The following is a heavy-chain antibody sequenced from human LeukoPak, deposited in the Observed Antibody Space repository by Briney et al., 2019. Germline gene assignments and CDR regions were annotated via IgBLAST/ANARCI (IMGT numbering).Heavy chain of an antibody. CDR2: ISREGSEI. CDR3: TRLLPSSHHFFDS. CDR1: GFTFSTHE. Sequence: PGGSLRLSCVGSGFTFSTHEMNWVRQAPGKGLEWLSFISREGSEIHYAASVEGRFTISRDNFENTLFLQMDGLRAEDTAVYYCTRLLPSSHHFFDSWGQGALVTVSS. J-gene: IGHJ4*02. D-gene: IGHD6-6*01. V-gene: IGHV3-48*03.